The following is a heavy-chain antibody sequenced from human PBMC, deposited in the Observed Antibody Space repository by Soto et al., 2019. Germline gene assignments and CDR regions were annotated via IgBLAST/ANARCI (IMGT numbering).Heavy chain of an antibody. J-gene: IGHJ6*02. V-gene: IGHV1-46*01. Sequence: ASVKVSCKASGYTFTSYYMHWVRQAPGQGLEWMGIINPSGGSTSYAQKFQGRVTMTRDTSTSTVYMELSSLRSEDTAVYYCATLSVAAPSGYYYHGMDVWGQGTTVTVSS. CDR1: GYTFTSYY. CDR3: ATLSVAAPSGYYYHGMDV. D-gene: IGHD6-19*01. CDR2: INPSGGST.